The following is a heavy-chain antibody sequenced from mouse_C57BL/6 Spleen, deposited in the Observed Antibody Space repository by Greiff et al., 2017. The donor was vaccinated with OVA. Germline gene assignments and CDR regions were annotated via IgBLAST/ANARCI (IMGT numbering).Heavy chain of an antibody. CDR1: GYTFTSYW. V-gene: IGHV1-64*01. J-gene: IGHJ1*03. CDR3: ARERDHYYFDV. D-gene: IGHD1-2*01. CDR2: IHPNSGST. Sequence: QVQLQQPGAELVKPGASVKLSCKASGYTFTSYWMHWVKQRPGQGLEWIGMIHPNSGSTNYNEKFKSKATLTVDKSSSTAYMQLSSLTSEDSAVYYCARERDHYYFDVWGTGTTVTVSS.